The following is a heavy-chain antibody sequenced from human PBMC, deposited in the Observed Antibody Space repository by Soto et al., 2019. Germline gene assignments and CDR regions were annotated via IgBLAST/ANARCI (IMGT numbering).Heavy chain of an antibody. CDR2: INPSGGYT. J-gene: IGHJ4*02. CDR1: GYTFTSYY. CDR3: ARGGGIVVATAPYDH. Sequence: QVQLVQSGAEVKKPGASVKVSCKASGYTFTSYYMNWVRQAPGQGLEWLGIINPSGGYTTYAQRFLGRVTITSDPSTSTVHMELGSLTSEAMAVYYCARGGGIVVATAPYDHWGQGTLVTVSS. V-gene: IGHV1-46*03. D-gene: IGHD2-21*02.